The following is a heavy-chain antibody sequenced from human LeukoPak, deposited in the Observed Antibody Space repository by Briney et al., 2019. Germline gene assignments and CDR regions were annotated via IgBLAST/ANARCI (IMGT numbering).Heavy chain of an antibody. V-gene: IGHV3-30-3*01. CDR2: ISYDGSNK. D-gene: IGHD6-19*01. CDR3: ARDPDSSGWYYFDY. J-gene: IGHJ4*02. Sequence: GGSLRVSCAASGFTFSSYAMHWVRQAPGKGLEWVAVISYDGSNKYYADSVKGRFTISRDNSKNTLYLQMNSLRAEDTAVYYCARDPDSSGWYYFDYWGQGTLVTVSS. CDR1: GFTFSSYA.